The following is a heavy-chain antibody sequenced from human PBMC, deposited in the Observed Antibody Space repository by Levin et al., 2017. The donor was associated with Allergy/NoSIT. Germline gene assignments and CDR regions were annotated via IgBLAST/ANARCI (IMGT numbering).Heavy chain of an antibody. CDR3: ARDYCSSTSCYAAFDI. D-gene: IGHD2-2*01. CDR1: GFTFSDYY. V-gene: IGHV3-11*05. CDR2: ISSSSSYT. Sequence: SCAASGFTFSDYYMSWIRQAPGKRLEWVSYISSSSSYTNYADSVKGRFTISRDNAKNSLYLQMNSLRAEDTAVYYCARDYCSSTSCYAAFDIWGQGTMVTVSS. J-gene: IGHJ3*02.